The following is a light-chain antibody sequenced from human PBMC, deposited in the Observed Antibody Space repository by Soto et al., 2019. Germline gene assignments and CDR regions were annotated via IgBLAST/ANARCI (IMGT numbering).Light chain of an antibody. CDR2: DVY. V-gene: IGLV2-11*01. CDR1: SSDVGGYNY. J-gene: IGLJ2*01. CDR3: CSYAGSYTLF. Sequence: QSALTQPRSVSGSPGQSVTISCTGTSSDVGGYNYVSWYQQHPGKAPKLMIYDVYKRSSGVPDRFSGSKSGNTASLTISGLQAEDEADYYCCSYAGSYTLFLVGGTKLTAL.